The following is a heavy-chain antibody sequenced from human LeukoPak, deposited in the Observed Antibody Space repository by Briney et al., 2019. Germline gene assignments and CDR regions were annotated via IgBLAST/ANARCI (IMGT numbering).Heavy chain of an antibody. Sequence: PSETLSLTCTVSGGSISSSSYYWGWIRQPPGKGLEWIGSIYYSGSTYYNPSLKSRATISVDTSKNQSSLKLSSVTAADTAVYYCARLVGVEYYYDSSGYYHNSFDYWGQGTLVTVSS. V-gene: IGHV4-39*01. CDR1: GGSISSSSYY. D-gene: IGHD3-22*01. CDR2: IYYSGST. J-gene: IGHJ4*02. CDR3: ARLVGVEYYYDSSGYYHNSFDY.